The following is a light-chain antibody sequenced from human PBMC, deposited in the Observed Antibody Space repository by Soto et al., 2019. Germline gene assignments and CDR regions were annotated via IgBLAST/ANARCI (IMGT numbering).Light chain of an antibody. CDR3: QQYQSSWT. V-gene: IGKV1-8*01. Sequence: AIRMTQSPSSFSSSTGDRVTITFRASQGISSYLAWYQQKPGKAPKLLIYAASTLQGGVPSRFSGSGSGTEFTLTISSLQPDDFATYYCQQYQSSWTFGQGTKVDIK. CDR1: QGISSY. J-gene: IGKJ1*01. CDR2: AAS.